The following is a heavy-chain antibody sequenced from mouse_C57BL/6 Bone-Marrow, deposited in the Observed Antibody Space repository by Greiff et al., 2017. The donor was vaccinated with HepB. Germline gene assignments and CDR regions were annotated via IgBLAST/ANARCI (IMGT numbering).Heavy chain of an antibody. CDR3: ERLGWFAY. CDR2: IYTRSGNT. V-gene: IGHV1-81*01. D-gene: IGHD4-1*01. Sequence: VQLQQSGAELARPGASVKLSCKVSGYTFTSYGISWVKQRTGQGLEWIGEIYTRSGNTYYNEKYKGRATLTADKNSSTAYIELRSLTSEDTAVYVCERLGWFAYWGQGSMVTVSS. J-gene: IGHJ3*01. CDR1: GYTFTSYG.